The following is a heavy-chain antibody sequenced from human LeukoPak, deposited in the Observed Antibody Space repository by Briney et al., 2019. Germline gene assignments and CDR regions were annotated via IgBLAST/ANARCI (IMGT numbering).Heavy chain of an antibody. CDR2: IRSKTDGGTT. CDR3: TTEYGVKPPRGYWYFDL. V-gene: IGHV3-15*01. CDR1: GLTFSNAR. D-gene: IGHD4-23*01. J-gene: IGHJ2*01. Sequence: PGVSLRLSCAASGLTFSNARMSWVRQAQGKGLEWVGRIRSKTDGGTTDDAAPVKSRFTISRDDSKNTLYLKMNSLKSEDTAVYYCTTEYGVKPPRGYWYFDLWGRGTLVTVSS.